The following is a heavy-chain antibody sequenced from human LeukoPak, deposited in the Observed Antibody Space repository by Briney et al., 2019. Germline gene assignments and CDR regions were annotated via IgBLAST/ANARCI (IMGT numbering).Heavy chain of an antibody. J-gene: IGHJ4*02. CDR1: GYTLIDYY. Sequence: ASVKVSCKASGYTLIDYYIHWVRQAPGQGLEWMGWINPKSGDTQYAEKSRGRVTMTRDTSISTAYMELTRLTSDDTALYFCARDLTSTPYWELDYWGQGTLVTVSS. CDR3: ARDLTSTPYWELDY. D-gene: IGHD1-26*01. CDR2: INPKSGDT. V-gene: IGHV1-2*02.